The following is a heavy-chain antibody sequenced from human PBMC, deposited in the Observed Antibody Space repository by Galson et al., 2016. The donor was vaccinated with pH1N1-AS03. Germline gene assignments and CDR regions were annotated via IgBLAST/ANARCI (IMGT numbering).Heavy chain of an antibody. CDR1: GFTFSTYG. Sequence: SLRLSCATSGFTFSTYGTGWVRQAPGKGLEWVGNIRADGSEKYYVDSVKGRFTITRDNAKNTVYLQLNSLRTEDTAVYYLAKPGTGKPEGWAGLFDSWGQGTVVTVSS. D-gene: IGHD3/OR15-3a*01. J-gene: IGHJ4*02. CDR3: AKPGTGKPEGWAGLFDS. V-gene: IGHV3-7*01. CDR2: IRADGSEK.